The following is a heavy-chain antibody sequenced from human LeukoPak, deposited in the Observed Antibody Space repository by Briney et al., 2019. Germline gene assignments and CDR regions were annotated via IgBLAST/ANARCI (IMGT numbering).Heavy chain of an antibody. CDR3: ARIRCGGSCYFDAFDL. J-gene: IGHJ3*01. Sequence: PGGSLRLSCAASGFTFSSYSMQWVRQAPGKGLVWVSRINGDGSSTSFADSVKGRFTISRDNAKNTLYLQMNSLRAEDTAVYYCARIRCGGSCYFDAFDLWGQGTMVTVSS. D-gene: IGHD2-15*01. V-gene: IGHV3-74*01. CDR1: GFTFSSYS. CDR2: INGDGSST.